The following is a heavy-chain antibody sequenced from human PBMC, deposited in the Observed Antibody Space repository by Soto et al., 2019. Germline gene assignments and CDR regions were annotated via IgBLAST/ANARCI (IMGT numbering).Heavy chain of an antibody. CDR1: GYTFTSYA. Sequence: QVKLVQSGAEVKKPGASVKVSCKASGYTFTSYAMHWVRQAPGQRLEWMGWINAGNGNTKYSQKFQGRVTITRDTSASTAYMQLSRLRSEDTAVYYCARSGAGKGNWFDPWGQGTLVTVSS. D-gene: IGHD6-13*01. CDR3: ARSGAGKGNWFDP. CDR2: INAGNGNT. V-gene: IGHV1-3*01. J-gene: IGHJ5*02.